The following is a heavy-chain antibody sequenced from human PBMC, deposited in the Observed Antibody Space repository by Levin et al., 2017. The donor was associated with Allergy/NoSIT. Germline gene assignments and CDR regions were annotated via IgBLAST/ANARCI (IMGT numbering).Heavy chain of an antibody. CDR3: ARVQEWEPFRPRYGMDV. CDR1: GFPFSSSS. V-gene: IGHV3-21*01. Sequence: LSLTCAASGFPFSSSSMNWVRQAPGKGLEWVSSISSSSSFIYYADSVKGRFTISRDNAKNSLYLQMNSLRAEDTAVYYCARVQEWEPFRPRYGMDVWGQGTTVTVSS. CDR2: ISSSSSFI. J-gene: IGHJ6*02. D-gene: IGHD1-26*01.